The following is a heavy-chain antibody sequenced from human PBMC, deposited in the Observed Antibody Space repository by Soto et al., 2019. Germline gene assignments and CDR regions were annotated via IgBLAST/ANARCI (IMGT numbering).Heavy chain of an antibody. Sequence: PSETLCLTCGVSGASLNSGNYYWSWSRQVPGKGLEWIGHIYVTGAVDYNPSLRDRITISQDTSERQFSLNLRLVTAADTAVYYCARLRIATNNYKWFDPWGQGTLVTVSS. D-gene: IGHD2-21*01. V-gene: IGHV4-31*11. CDR1: GASLNSGNYY. CDR2: IYVTGAV. CDR3: ARLRIATNNYKWFDP. J-gene: IGHJ5*02.